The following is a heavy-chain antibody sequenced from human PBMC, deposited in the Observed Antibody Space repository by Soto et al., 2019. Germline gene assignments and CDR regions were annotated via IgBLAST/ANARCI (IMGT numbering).Heavy chain of an antibody. CDR3: ARVDGSSLLDY. CDR2: VKSDGSST. J-gene: IGHJ4*02. Sequence: GRSMRLSCAASGFTSSSHWMHWVRQAPGRGLVWVSRVKSDGSSTIYADSVKGRFTISRDNAKNTLYLQMNSLRAAYTALYYCARVDGSSLLDYWGQGTLVTVSS. CDR1: GFTSSSHW. V-gene: IGHV3-74*01. D-gene: IGHD6-6*01.